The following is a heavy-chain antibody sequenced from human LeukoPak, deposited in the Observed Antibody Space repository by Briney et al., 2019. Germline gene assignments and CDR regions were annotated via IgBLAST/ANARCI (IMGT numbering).Heavy chain of an antibody. V-gene: IGHV3-30-3*01. CDR1: GFTFSSYA. Sequence: QPGRSLRLSCAASGFTFSSYAMHWVRQAPGKGLEWVAVISYDGSNKYYADSVKGRFTISRDNSKNTLYLQMNSLRAEDTAVYYCARDKGGYYRNAFDIWGQGTMVTVSS. D-gene: IGHD3-22*01. CDR2: ISYDGSNK. CDR3: ARDKGGYYRNAFDI. J-gene: IGHJ3*02.